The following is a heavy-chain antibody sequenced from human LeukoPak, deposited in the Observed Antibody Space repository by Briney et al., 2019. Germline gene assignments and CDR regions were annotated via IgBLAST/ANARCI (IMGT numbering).Heavy chain of an antibody. V-gene: IGHV3-43*02. CDR1: GFIFHDYA. CDR3: ARESESSGWYDY. Sequence: GGSLRLSCAAPGFIFHDYAIHWVRQAPGKGLEWVSLISGDGGSTFYADSVKGRFTISRDNSKNSLYLQMNSLRSDDTALYYCARESESSGWYDYWGQGTLVTVSS. J-gene: IGHJ4*02. CDR2: ISGDGGST. D-gene: IGHD6-19*01.